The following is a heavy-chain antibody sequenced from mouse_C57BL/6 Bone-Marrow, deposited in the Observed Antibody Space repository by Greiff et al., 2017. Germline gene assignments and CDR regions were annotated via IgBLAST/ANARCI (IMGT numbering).Heavy chain of an antibody. Sequence: EVKLQESGGDLVKPGGSLKLSCAASGFTFSSYGMSWVRQTPDKRLEWVATISSGGSYTYYPDSVKGRFTISRDNAKTTLYLQMSSLKSEDTAMYYCARHIHYYHGSVDYWGQGTTLTVSS. D-gene: IGHD1-1*01. CDR3: ARHIHYYHGSVDY. J-gene: IGHJ2*01. CDR1: GFTFSSYG. V-gene: IGHV5-6*01. CDR2: ISSGGSYT.